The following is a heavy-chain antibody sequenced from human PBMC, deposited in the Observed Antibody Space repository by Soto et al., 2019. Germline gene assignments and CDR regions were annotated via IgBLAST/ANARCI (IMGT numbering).Heavy chain of an antibody. CDR2: INAGNGNT. V-gene: IGHV1-3*01. Sequence: ASVKVSCKASGYTFTSYAIHWVRQAPGQRLEWMGWINAGNGNTKYSQKFQGRVTITRDTSASTAYMELSSLRSEDTAVYYCARRFWDYDSSGYYPFDYWGQGTLVTVPQ. D-gene: IGHD3-22*01. CDR3: ARRFWDYDSSGYYPFDY. CDR1: GYTFTSYA. J-gene: IGHJ4*02.